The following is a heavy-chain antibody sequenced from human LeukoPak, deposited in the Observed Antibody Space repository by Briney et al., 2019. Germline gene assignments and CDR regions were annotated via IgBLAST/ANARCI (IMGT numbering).Heavy chain of an antibody. D-gene: IGHD5-18*01. J-gene: IGHJ4*02. CDR1: GFTFSSYE. CDR3: AREGYGFYDY. CDR2: ISSSGSTI. V-gene: IGHV3-48*03. Sequence: GGSLRLSCAASGFTFSSYEMNWVREAPGKGLEGVSYISSSGSTIYYADSVKGRFTISRDNAKNSLYLQMNRLRAEDTAVYYCAREGYGFYDYWGQGTLVTVSS.